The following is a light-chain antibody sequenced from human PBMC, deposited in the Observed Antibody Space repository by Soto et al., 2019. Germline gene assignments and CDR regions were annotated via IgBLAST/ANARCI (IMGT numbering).Light chain of an antibody. CDR1: SGHSSYA. Sequence: QLVLTQSPSASASLGASVKLTCTLSSGHSSYAIAWHQQQPEKGPRYLMKLNSDGSHSKGDGIPDRFSGSSSGAERYLTISSLQSEDEADCYCQTWGTGTRVFGGGTKLTVL. CDR3: QTWGTGTRV. V-gene: IGLV4-69*01. CDR2: LNSDGSH. J-gene: IGLJ3*02.